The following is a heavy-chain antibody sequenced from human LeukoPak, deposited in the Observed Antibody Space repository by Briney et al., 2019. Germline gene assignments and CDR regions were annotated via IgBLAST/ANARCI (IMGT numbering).Heavy chain of an antibody. CDR1: GFTFSTST. D-gene: IGHD1-26*01. Sequence: GGSLRLSCAASGFTFSTSTMSWVRQAPGKGLEWVSSLSGSSSYIYYADSVKGRFTISRDNAKKSLYLQMDSQRAEDTAIYFCATEWALAQNWGQGTLVTVSS. J-gene: IGHJ4*02. CDR3: ATEWALAQN. CDR2: LSGSSSYI. V-gene: IGHV3-21*01.